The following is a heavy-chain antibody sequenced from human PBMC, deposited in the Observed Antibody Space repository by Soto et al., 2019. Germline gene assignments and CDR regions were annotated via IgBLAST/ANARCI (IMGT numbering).Heavy chain of an antibody. CDR2: INTNTGNP. Sequence: GASVKVSCKASGYTFTSYAMNWVRQAPGQGLEWMGWINTNTGNPTYAQGFTGRFVFSLDTSVSTAYLQICSLKAEDTAVYYCARDSMNYDLWSGYSHYYYYGMDVWGQGTTVTVSS. J-gene: IGHJ6*02. V-gene: IGHV7-4-1*01. CDR1: GYTFTSYA. CDR3: ARDSMNYDLWSGYSHYYYYGMDV. D-gene: IGHD3-3*01.